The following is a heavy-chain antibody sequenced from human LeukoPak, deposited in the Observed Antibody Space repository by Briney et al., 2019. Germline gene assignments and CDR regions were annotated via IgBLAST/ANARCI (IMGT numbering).Heavy chain of an antibody. J-gene: IGHJ4*02. CDR3: GRGVVAAAQTFDY. Sequence: SETLSLTCTVSGGSISSSSYYWGWIRQPPGKGLEGIGSIYYSGSTYYNPSLKSRVTISVDTSKNQFSLKLSSLTAADTAVYYCGRGVVAAAQTFDYWGQGTLVTVSS. CDR1: GGSISSSSYY. CDR2: IYYSGST. D-gene: IGHD2-15*01. V-gene: IGHV4-39*07.